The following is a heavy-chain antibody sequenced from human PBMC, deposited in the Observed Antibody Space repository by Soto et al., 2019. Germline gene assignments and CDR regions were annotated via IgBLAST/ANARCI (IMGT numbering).Heavy chain of an antibody. Sequence: SETLSLTCAVSCDTISTGGYSWAWIRQPPGKALEWIGHTYHSGNPYYNPSLKSRVIISVDRSKNQFYLKLSSVTAADAAVYEDAAGGGLRRYYWGEGTLVTVSS. CDR1: CDTISTGGYS. J-gene: IGHJ4*02. CDR2: TYHSGNP. CDR3: AAGGGLRRYY. V-gene: IGHV4-30-2*01. D-gene: IGHD5-12*01.